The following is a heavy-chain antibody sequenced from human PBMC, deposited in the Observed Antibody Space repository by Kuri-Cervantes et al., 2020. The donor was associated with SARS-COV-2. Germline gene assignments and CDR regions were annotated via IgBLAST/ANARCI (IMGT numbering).Heavy chain of an antibody. V-gene: IGHV3-33*01. Sequence: SLKLPCSASGFTFSSYGMYWVRQAPGKGLEWVTVIWYDGSNKYYADSVKGRFTISRDNSKDTLYLQMNSLRAEDTAVYYCARQPDRRYGMDVWGQGTTVTVSS. CDR1: GFTFSSYG. J-gene: IGHJ6*02. CDR3: ARQPDRRYGMDV. CDR2: IWYDGSNK.